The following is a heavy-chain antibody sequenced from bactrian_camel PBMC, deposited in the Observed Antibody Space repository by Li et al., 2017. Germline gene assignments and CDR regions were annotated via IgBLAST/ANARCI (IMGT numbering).Heavy chain of an antibody. V-gene: IGHV3S1*01. Sequence: VESGGGSVQTGGSLTLSCGASGSADRTYCLGWFRQAPGQERELVAAMASVGGATYYGDSVKGRFTISQDNAKNTLYLQLNSLKTGDTAMYYCAKDDSGGYNYWGQGTQVTVS. J-gene: IGHJ4*01. CDR1: GSADRTYC. CDR2: MASVGGAT. CDR3: AKDDSGGYNY.